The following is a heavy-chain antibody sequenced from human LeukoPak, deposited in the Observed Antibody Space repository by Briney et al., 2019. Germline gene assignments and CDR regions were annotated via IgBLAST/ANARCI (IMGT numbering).Heavy chain of an antibody. CDR3: AKNLGSYYYYYGMDV. J-gene: IGHJ6*02. Sequence: GRSLRLSCAVSGFTFDDYAMHWVRQAPGKGLEWVSGISWNSGSIGYADSVKGRFTISRDNAKNSLYLQMNSLRAEDTALYYCAKNLGSYYYYYGMDVWGQGTTVTVSS. CDR2: ISWNSGSI. CDR1: GFTFDDYA. D-gene: IGHD1-26*01. V-gene: IGHV3-9*01.